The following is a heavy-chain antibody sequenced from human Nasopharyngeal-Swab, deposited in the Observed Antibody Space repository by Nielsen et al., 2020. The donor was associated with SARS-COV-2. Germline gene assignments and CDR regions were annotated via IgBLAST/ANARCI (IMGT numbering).Heavy chain of an antibody. CDR2: TLYRSKWYN. J-gene: IGHJ4*02. CDR3: ARGRDFSFDS. Sequence: SCAISGDSVSSHSAGWHWIRQPPSRGLEWLGRTLYRSKWYNDYAESVKSRIAVNPDTSKNQFSLQLNSVTPEDTAVYYCARGRDFSFDSWGQGTLVTASS. D-gene: IGHD3-3*01. V-gene: IGHV6-1*01. CDR1: GDSVSSHSAG.